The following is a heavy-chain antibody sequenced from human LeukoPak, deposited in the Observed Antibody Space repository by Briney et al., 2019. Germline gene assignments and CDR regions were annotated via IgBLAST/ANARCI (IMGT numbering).Heavy chain of an antibody. D-gene: IGHD3-3*01. J-gene: IGHJ4*02. CDR2: IKSKTDGGTT. V-gene: IGHV3-15*01. CDR1: GFTFSNAW. Sequence: GGSLRLSCAASGFTFSNAWMSWVRQAPGKGLEWVGRIKSKTDGGTTDYAAPVKGRFTISRDDSKNTLYLQMNSLKTEDTAVYYCTTEPQTFWSGGHFDYWGQGTLVTVSS. CDR3: TTEPQTFWSGGHFDY.